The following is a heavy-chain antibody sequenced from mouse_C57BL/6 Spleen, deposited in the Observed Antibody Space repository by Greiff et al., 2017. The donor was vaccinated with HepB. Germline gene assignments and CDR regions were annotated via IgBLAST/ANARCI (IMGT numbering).Heavy chain of an antibody. CDR1: GYAFSSSW. D-gene: IGHD2-1*01. V-gene: IGHV1-82*01. Sequence: VKLMESGPELVKPGASVKISCKASGYAFSSSWMNWVKQRPGKGLEWIGRIYPGDGDTNYNGKFKGKATLTADKSSSTAYMQLSSLTSEDSAVYFCARENDLLLAYWGQGTLVTVSA. CDR2: IYPGDGDT. CDR3: ARENDLLLAY. J-gene: IGHJ3*01.